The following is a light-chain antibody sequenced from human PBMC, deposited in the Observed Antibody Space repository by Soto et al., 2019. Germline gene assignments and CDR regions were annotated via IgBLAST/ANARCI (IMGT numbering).Light chain of an antibody. J-gene: IGLJ2*01. Sequence: QSALTQPASVSGPPGQSITLSCTGTSSDIGGYDYVSWYQRHPGKAPKLIIYDVNNRPSGVSNRFSGSKSGNTASLTISGLQAEDEADYYCTSYASGSSHVVFGGGTQLTVL. V-gene: IGLV2-14*01. CDR3: TSYASGSSHVV. CDR1: SSDIGGYDY. CDR2: DVN.